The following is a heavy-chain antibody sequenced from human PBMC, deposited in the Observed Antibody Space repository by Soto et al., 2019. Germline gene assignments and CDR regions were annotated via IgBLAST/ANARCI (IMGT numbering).Heavy chain of an antibody. CDR1: GGSISTGGYS. Sequence: LSLTCTVSGGSISTGGYSWSWIRRHPGKGLEWIGYIYYSGTTYDNPARKSRVTISVVTSKNQFSLKLSPVTAADTAVYYCARDADSSGHSTYYGMDGWGQGTTVTVSS. CDR3: ARDADSSGHSTYYGMDG. V-gene: IGHV4-31*03. CDR2: IYYSGTT. J-gene: IGHJ6*02. D-gene: IGHD3-22*01.